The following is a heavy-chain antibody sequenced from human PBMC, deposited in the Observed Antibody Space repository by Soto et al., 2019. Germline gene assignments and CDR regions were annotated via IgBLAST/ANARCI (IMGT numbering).Heavy chain of an antibody. CDR1: GFTFSSYG. D-gene: IGHD4-4*01. Sequence: PGGSLRLSCAASGFTFSSYGMHWVRQAPGKGLEWVAVISYDGSNKYYADSVKGRFTISRDNSKNTLYLQMNSLRAEDTAVYYCARDYSNRGFDPWGQGTLVTVSS. V-gene: IGHV3-30*03. CDR3: ARDYSNRGFDP. CDR2: ISYDGSNK. J-gene: IGHJ5*02.